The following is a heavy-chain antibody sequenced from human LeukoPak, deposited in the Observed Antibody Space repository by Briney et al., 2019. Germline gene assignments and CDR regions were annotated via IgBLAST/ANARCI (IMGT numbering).Heavy chain of an antibody. Sequence: GGSLRLSCAASGFTFNIYEMNWVRQAPGKGLEWVSYISSSGTTIYYADSVKGRFTISRDNAKNSLYLQMNSLRVEDTAVYYCARDLNWETYWGQGTLVSVSS. D-gene: IGHD7-27*01. CDR1: GFTFNIYE. J-gene: IGHJ4*02. CDR3: ARDLNWETY. V-gene: IGHV3-48*03. CDR2: ISSSGTTI.